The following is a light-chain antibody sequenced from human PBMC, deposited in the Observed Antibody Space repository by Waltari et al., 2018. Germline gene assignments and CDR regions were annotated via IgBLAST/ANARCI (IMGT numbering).Light chain of an antibody. CDR3: QRYNSFPYT. CDR2: QAS. Sequence: DIQMTQSPSTLSASVGDRVTITCRASRTINNWLAWFQQKQGRAPQLLIYQASSLESGVPSRFSGTGSGTEFTLTISSLQPEDFATYYCQRYNSFPYTFGQGTRLEIK. CDR1: RTINNW. J-gene: IGKJ2*01. V-gene: IGKV1-5*03.